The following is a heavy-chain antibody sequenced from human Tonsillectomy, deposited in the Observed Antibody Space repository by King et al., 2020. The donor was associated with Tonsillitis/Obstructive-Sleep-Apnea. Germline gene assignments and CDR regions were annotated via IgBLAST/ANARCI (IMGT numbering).Heavy chain of an antibody. V-gene: IGHV4-39*01. CDR1: GGSISSSSYY. D-gene: IGHD5/OR15-5a*01. J-gene: IGHJ4*02. Sequence: LQLQESGPGLVKPSETLSLTCTVSGGSISSSSYYWGWIRQPPGKGLEWIGSIYYSGSTYYNPSLKSRVTISVDTSKNQFSLKRSSVTAEDTAVYYCARVYDGYFDYWGQGTLVTASA. CDR3: ARVYDGYFDY. CDR2: IYYSGST.